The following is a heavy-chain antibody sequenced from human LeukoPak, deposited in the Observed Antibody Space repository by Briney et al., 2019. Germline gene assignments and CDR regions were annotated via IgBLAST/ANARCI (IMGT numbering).Heavy chain of an antibody. CDR2: ISYDGNNK. CDR3: ARSANYFDTSGQDY. J-gene: IGHJ4*02. Sequence: PGGSLRLSCAASGFTFSSYDMHWVRQAPGKGLEWVAVISYDGNNKYYADSVKGRFTISRDNSEKTLYLQMNSLRVEDTAVYYCARSANYFDTSGQDYWGQGTLVTVSS. D-gene: IGHD3-22*01. V-gene: IGHV3-30-3*01. CDR1: GFTFSSYD.